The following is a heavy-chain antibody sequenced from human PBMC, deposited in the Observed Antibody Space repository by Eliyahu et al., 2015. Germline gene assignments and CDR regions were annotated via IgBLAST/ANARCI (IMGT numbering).Heavy chain of an antibody. CDR3: ARVGGRGSSPNYYYYYGMDV. CDR2: ISSSSSYI. D-gene: IGHD6-13*01. V-gene: IGHV3-21*01. Sequence: EVQLVESGGDLVKPGGSLRLSCAASGFPFSXYSLNWVRQAPGKGLEWVSSISSSSSYIYYADSVKGRFTISRDNAENSLYLQMNSLRAEDTAIYYCARVGGRGSSPNYYYYYGMDVWGQGTAVTVSS. J-gene: IGHJ6*02. CDR1: GFPFSXYS.